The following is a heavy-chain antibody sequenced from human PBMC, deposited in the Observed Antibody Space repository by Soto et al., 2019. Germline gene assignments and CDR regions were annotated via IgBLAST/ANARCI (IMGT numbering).Heavy chain of an antibody. V-gene: IGHV3-15*05. CDR3: TTGYDITWHDHH. CDR2: MKRNGDGGRT. Sequence: EVQLVESGGGLVEPGGSLRLSCTASGFTFSNAWMNWVRQAPGKGLEWVGRMKRNGDGGRTDYAAPVKGRFTISRDDSKNTFYLQMNSLRTEDTAVYYCTTGYDITWHDHHWGQGTLVTVSP. D-gene: IGHD1-20*01. J-gene: IGHJ5*02. CDR1: GFTFSNAW.